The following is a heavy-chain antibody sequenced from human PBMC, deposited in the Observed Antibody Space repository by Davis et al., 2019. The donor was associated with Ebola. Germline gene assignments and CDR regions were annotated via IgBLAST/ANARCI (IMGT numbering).Heavy chain of an antibody. D-gene: IGHD3/OR15-3a*01. CDR1: GGSFSGYY. CDR2: VYYAGTT. J-gene: IGHJ6*02. Sequence: SETLSLTCAVHGGSFSGYYWSWIRQSPGKELEWIGHVYYAGTTKYSPSLKSRVSMSIDTSKNQFSLTLRSVTAADTAVYFCSRCGFRTGYSYYSYYGIDVWGQGATVTVSS. V-gene: IGHV4-34*11. CDR3: SRCGFRTGYSYYSYYGIDV.